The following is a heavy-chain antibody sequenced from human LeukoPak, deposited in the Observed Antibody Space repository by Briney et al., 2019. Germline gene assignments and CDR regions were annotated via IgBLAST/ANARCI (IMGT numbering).Heavy chain of an antibody. CDR2: IYYSGST. V-gene: IGHV4-59*01. Sequence: SETLSLTCTVSSGSISSYFWSWILQPPGKGLEWVGYIYYSGSTNYNPSLKSRVTISVDTSKNQFSLKLSSVTAADTAVYYCASARLGSGLEGAFDIWGQGTMVTVSS. CDR1: SGSISSYF. CDR3: ASARLGSGLEGAFDI. D-gene: IGHD6-25*01. J-gene: IGHJ3*02.